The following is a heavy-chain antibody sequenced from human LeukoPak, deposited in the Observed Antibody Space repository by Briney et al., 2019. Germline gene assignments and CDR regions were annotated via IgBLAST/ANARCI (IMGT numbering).Heavy chain of an antibody. D-gene: IGHD1-26*01. J-gene: IGHJ3*01. CDR1: GFTFSNYT. V-gene: IGHV3-21*01. Sequence: GGSLRLSCAASGFTFSNYTMNWVRQAPGKGLEWVSSIDSSSIYIYYAASVKGRFTISRDNAKNSLYLQLSSLRAEDTAVYYCARDPTSSWETAFDFWGQGTMVTVSS. CDR3: ARDPTSSWETAFDF. CDR2: IDSSSIYI.